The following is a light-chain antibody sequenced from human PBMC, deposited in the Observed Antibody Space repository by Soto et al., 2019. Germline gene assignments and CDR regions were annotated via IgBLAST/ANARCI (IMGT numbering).Light chain of an antibody. CDR3: QQRSNWPRLT. J-gene: IGKJ4*01. V-gene: IGKV3-11*01. Sequence: EIVLTQSPATLSLSPGERATLSCRASQSVSSYLAWYQQKPGQAPRLLIYDASNRATGIPARFSGSGSGTDFTLPISSLEPEDFAVYYCQQRSNWPRLTFGGGTKVEIK. CDR2: DAS. CDR1: QSVSSY.